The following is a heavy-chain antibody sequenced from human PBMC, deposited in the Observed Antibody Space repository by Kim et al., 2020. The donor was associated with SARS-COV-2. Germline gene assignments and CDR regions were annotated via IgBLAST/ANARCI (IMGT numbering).Heavy chain of an antibody. CDR1: GGTFSSYD. Sequence: SVKVSCKASGGTFSSYDISWVRQAPGQGLEWMGGIIPIFGTANYAQKFQGRVTITADESTSTAYMELSSLRSEDTAVYYCASRGGDLLWGPYWYFHLWGRGTLVTVSS. CDR2: IIPIFGTA. V-gene: IGHV1-69*13. J-gene: IGHJ2*01. D-gene: IGHD2-21*02. CDR3: ASRGGDLLWGPYWYFHL.